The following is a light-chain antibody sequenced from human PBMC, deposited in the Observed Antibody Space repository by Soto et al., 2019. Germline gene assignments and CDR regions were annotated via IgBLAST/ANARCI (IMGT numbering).Light chain of an antibody. V-gene: IGKV1-5*03. CDR2: KAS. J-gene: IGKJ1*01. CDR1: QSISSY. CDR3: QQYNSFIWT. Sequence: DIQMTQSPSTLSASVGDRVTITCRASQSISSYLAWYQQKGGKAPKLLISKASNLDSGVPSRFSGSGSGTEFNLTISSLQPEDFATYYCQQYNSFIWTFGQGTKVDIK.